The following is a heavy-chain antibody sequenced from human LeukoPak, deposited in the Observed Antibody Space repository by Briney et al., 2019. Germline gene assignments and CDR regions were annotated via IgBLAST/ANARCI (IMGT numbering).Heavy chain of an antibody. CDR1: GFTFSSYW. D-gene: IGHD6-19*01. J-gene: IGHJ4*02. Sequence: PGGSLRLSCAASGFTFSSYWMHWVRQAPGKGLVWVSRINTDGSSTSYADSVKGRFTISRDNAKNTLYLQMNSLRAEDTAVYYCARAPYSSGWYQDKDWGQGTLVTVSS. CDR3: ARAPYSSGWYQDKD. CDR2: INTDGSST. V-gene: IGHV3-74*01.